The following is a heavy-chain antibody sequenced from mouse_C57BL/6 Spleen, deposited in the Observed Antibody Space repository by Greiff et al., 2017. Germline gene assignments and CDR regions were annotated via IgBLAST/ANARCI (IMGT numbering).Heavy chain of an antibody. V-gene: IGHV1-39*01. D-gene: IGHD1-1*01. CDR1: GYSFTDYN. CDR2: INPNYGTT. Sequence: VQLQQSGPELVKPGASVKISCKASGYSFTDYNMNWVKQSNGKSLEWIGVINPNYGTTSYNQKFKGKATLTVDQSSSTAYMQLNSLTSEDSAVYDYARPYYYGSYYYAMDYWGQGTSVTVSS. J-gene: IGHJ4*01. CDR3: ARPYYYGSYYYAMDY.